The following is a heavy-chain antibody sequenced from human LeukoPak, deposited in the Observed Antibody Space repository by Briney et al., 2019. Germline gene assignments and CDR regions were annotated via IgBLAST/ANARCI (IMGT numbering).Heavy chain of an antibody. CDR2: ISSSSSYI. CDR1: GFTFSSYS. CDR3: ARQSITMTQYYFDY. J-gene: IGHJ4*02. Sequence: SGGSLRLSCVASGFTFSSYSMNWVRQAPGKGLEWVSSISSSSSYIYYADSEKGRFTISRDNDKNSLYLQMNSLRAEDTAVYYCARQSITMTQYYFDYWGQGTLVTVSS. V-gene: IGHV3-21*01. D-gene: IGHD3-22*01.